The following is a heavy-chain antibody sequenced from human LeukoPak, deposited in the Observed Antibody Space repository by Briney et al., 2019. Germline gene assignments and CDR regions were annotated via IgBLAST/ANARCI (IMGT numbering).Heavy chain of an antibody. D-gene: IGHD3-22*01. Sequence: ASVKVSCKASGYTFTSYAMHWVRQAPGQRLEWMGWISAYNGNTNYAQKLQGRVTMTTDTSTSTAYMELRSLRSDDTAVYYCARVQSYYDSSGYYYWGQGTLVTVSS. CDR2: ISAYNGNT. CDR3: ARVQSYYDSSGYYY. V-gene: IGHV1-18*01. CDR1: GYTFTSYA. J-gene: IGHJ4*02.